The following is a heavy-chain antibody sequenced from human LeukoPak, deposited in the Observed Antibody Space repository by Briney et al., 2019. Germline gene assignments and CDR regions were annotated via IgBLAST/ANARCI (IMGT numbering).Heavy chain of an antibody. CDR1: GYTFTSYY. CDR2: INPSGGST. J-gene: IGHJ5*02. V-gene: IGHV1-46*01. D-gene: IGHD2-15*01. CDR3: ARRSGVVVAATGFRQIYWFDP. Sequence: ASVKVSFKASGYTFTSYYMHWVRQAPGQGLEWMGIINPSGGSTSYAQKFQGRVTMTRDMSTSTVYMELSSLRSEDTAVYYCARRSGVVVAATGFRQIYWFDPWGQGTLVTVSS.